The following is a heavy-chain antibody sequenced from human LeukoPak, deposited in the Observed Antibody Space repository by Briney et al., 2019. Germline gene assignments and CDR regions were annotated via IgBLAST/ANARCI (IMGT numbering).Heavy chain of an antibody. CDR3: ARAGARYFDL. CDR1: GDSISSGGNY. Sequence: PSETLSLTCTVSGDSISSGGNYWSWLRQHPGKGLEWIGYSYYSGTTFYNPSLKSRITISVDTSKNQFSLNLTSVTAADTAVYYCARAGARYFDLWGRGTLVTVSS. V-gene: IGHV4-31*03. J-gene: IGHJ2*01. D-gene: IGHD4/OR15-4a*01. CDR2: SYYSGTT.